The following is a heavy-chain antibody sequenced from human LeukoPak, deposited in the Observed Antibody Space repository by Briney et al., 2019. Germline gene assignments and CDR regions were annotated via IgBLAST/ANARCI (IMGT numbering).Heavy chain of an antibody. CDR2: ISGDGGST. Sequence: PGGSLRLSCAASGFAFDDYAMHWVRQAPGKGLEWVSLISGDGGSTYYADSVKGRFTISRDNSKNSLYLQMNSLRTEDTALSYCAKGAWSFGYFDYWGQGTLVTVSS. CDR1: GFAFDDYA. J-gene: IGHJ4*02. D-gene: IGHD3-3*01. CDR3: AKGAWSFGYFDY. V-gene: IGHV3-43*02.